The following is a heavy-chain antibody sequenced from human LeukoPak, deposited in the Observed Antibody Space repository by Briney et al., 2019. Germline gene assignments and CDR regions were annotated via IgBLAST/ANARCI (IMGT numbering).Heavy chain of an antibody. V-gene: IGHV3-23*01. CDR3: AKDPMSVAAAGPDY. Sequence: PGGSLRLSCAASGFTFSTYAMTWVRQAPGKGLDLVSGISGSGGTAYYADSVKGRFTISRDNSKNALYLRMNSLRAEDTAVYYCAKDPMSVAAAGPDYWGQGTLVTVSS. CDR1: GFTFSTYA. J-gene: IGHJ4*02. D-gene: IGHD6-13*01. CDR2: ISGSGGTA.